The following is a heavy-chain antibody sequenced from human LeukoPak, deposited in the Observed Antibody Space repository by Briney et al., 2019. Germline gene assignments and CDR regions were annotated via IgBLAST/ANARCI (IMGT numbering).Heavy chain of an antibody. J-gene: IGHJ6*03. D-gene: IGHD3-10*01. CDR3: ATGLQYGLWGVPYFYYMHA. Sequence: GASVKVSCKASGYDFTGYYVHWVRQAPGHGFEWMGWVNPRNGGTHYAQNFQGRVTITGDTSITTAYMELDSLTSDDTAVYYCATGLQYGLWGVPYFYYMHAWGKGTTVVVSS. CDR2: VNPRNGGT. CDR1: GYDFTGYY. V-gene: IGHV1-2*02.